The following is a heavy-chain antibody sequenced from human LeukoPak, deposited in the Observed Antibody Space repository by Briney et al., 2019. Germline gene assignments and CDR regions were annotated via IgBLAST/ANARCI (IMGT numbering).Heavy chain of an antibody. CDR3: AKPYGGSLYRFPFDY. V-gene: IGHV3-30*02. CDR1: GFTFSSYG. D-gene: IGHD1-26*01. Sequence: GGSLRLSCAASGFTFSSYGMHWVRQAPGKGLEWVAFIRYDGSNKYYADSVKGRFTISRDNSRNTLYLQMNSLRAEDTAVYYCAKPYGGSLYRFPFDYWGQGTLVTVSS. J-gene: IGHJ4*02. CDR2: IRYDGSNK.